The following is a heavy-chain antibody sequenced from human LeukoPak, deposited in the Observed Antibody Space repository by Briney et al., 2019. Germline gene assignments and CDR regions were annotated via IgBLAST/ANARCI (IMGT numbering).Heavy chain of an antibody. CDR1: GGTFSSYA. J-gene: IGHJ2*01. CDR3: ARGYSGYDRTYWYFDL. D-gene: IGHD5-12*01. CDR2: IIPLFGTI. V-gene: IGHV1-69*01. Sequence: SVKVSCRASGGTFSSYAISWVRQAPGQGLEWMGGIIPLFGTIRFAQKFQGRVTITADESTSTAYMELGSLRSEDTAVYHCARGYSGYDRTYWYFDLWGRGTLVTVSS.